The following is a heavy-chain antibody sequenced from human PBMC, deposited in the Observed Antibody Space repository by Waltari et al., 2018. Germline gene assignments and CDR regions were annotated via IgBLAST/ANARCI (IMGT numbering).Heavy chain of an antibody. J-gene: IGHJ4*02. V-gene: IGHV4-38-2*02. CDR1: GYSISSGYY. D-gene: IGHD3-9*01. CDR3: AREGGDDILTGGWGY. CDR2: IYHSGST. Sequence: QVQLQESGPGLVKPSETLSLTCAVSGYSISSGYYWGWIRQPPGTGLEWIGSIYHSGSTDYNPSLKSRVTISVDTSKNQFSLKLSSVTAADTAVYYCAREGGDDILTGGWGYWGQGTLVTVSS.